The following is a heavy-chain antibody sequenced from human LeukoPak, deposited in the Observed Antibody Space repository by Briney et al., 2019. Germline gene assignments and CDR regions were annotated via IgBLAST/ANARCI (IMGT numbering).Heavy chain of an antibody. D-gene: IGHD6-6*01. CDR3: ASLARGGNWFDP. Sequence: GSLRLSCAVSGFTFSSYVMSWIRQPPGKVLEWVGEINHSGGTNYNPSLKSRVTISVHTSKNQFSLKLSSVTAADTAVYYCASLARGGNWFDPWGQGTLVTVSS. V-gene: IGHV4-34*01. J-gene: IGHJ5*02. CDR2: INHSGGT. CDR1: GFTFSSYV.